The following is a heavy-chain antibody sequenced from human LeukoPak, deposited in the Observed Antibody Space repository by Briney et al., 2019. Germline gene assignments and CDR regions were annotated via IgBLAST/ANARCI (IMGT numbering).Heavy chain of an antibody. V-gene: IGHV4-4*07. D-gene: IGHD3-10*01. CDR3: ARASWGYYGSGIEPLSYYYGMDV. J-gene: IGHJ6*02. CDR1: GGSISSYY. Sequence: SETLSLTCTVSGGSISSYYWSWIRQPAGKGLEWIGRIYTSGSTNYNPSLKSRVTMSVDTSTNQFSLELSSVTAADTAVYYCARASWGYYGSGIEPLSYYYGMDVWGQGTTVTVSS. CDR2: IYTSGST.